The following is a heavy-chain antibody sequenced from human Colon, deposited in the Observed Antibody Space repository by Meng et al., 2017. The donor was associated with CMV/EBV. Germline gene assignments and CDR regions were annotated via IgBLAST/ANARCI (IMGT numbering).Heavy chain of an antibody. CDR1: SDSVSSGEYL. D-gene: IGHD1-1*01. J-gene: IGHJ4*02. CDR3: ARGARARYTPMDS. V-gene: IGHV4-30-4*08. Sequence: SETLSLTCNVSSDSVSSGEYLWSWIRQPPGKGLDWIGHIYNSGSAFYNPSLKSRLLISMDTSKKQFSLKLKSVTAADMAVYYCARGARARYTPMDSWGQGTLVTVSS. CDR2: IYNSGSA.